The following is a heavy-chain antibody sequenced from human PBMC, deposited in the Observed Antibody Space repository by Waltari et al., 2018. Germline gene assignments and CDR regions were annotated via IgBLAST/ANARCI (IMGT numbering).Heavy chain of an antibody. Sequence: QVQLQQWGAGLLKPAATLSLTCAVYGGSFSGYYWSWIRHPPGKGLEWIGEINHSGSTNYNPSLKSRVTISVDTSKNQFSLKLSSVTAADTAVYYCASGLALRFLEWLPSYYYYGMDVWGQGTTVTVSS. CDR3: ASGLALRFLEWLPSYYYYGMDV. D-gene: IGHD3-3*01. V-gene: IGHV4-34*01. CDR1: GGSFSGYY. J-gene: IGHJ6*02. CDR2: INHSGST.